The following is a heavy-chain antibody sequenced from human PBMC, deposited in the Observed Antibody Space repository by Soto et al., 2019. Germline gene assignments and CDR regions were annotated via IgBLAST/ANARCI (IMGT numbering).Heavy chain of an antibody. J-gene: IGHJ4*02. Sequence: GGSLRLSCAASGFSFRSYVMSWVRQAPGKGLEWVSGISGGGGTTYYADSVKGRFTISRDNSKNTLYLQMSSLRAEDAALYYCAKESSSSSLSPIAQFDCWGQGTLVTVSS. CDR1: GFSFRSYV. CDR3: AKESSSSSLSPIAQFDC. CDR2: ISGGGGTT. V-gene: IGHV3-23*01. D-gene: IGHD6-13*01.